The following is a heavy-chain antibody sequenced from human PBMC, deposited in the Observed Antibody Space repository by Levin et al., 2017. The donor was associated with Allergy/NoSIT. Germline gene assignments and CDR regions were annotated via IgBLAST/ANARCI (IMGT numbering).Heavy chain of an antibody. CDR2: MFPSGSA. CDR3: SRFPEIGYFDPQYYYGMDV. Sequence: RTSETLSLTCTVSGGSVSGDSVNKYYWTWIRQPAGKGLECLGRMFPSGSANYNSFLWSRLTMSVDASKNQFSLKLRSVTAAETGIYFCSRFPEIGYFDPQYYYGMDVWGQGITVTVSS. V-gene: IGHV4-4*07. CDR1: GDSVNKYY. J-gene: IGHJ6*02. D-gene: IGHD3-9*01.